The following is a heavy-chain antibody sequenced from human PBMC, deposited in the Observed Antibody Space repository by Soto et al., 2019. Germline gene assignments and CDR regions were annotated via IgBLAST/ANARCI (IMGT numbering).Heavy chain of an antibody. CDR2: IYYSGST. Sequence: SETLSLTCTVSGGSISSSSYYWGWIRQPPGKGLEWIGSIYYSGSTYYNPSLKSRVTISVDTSKNQFSLKLSSVTAADTAVYYCARHGRLGGYYYYGMDVWGQGTTVTVSS. D-gene: IGHD1-26*01. V-gene: IGHV4-39*01. CDR1: GGSISSSSYY. J-gene: IGHJ6*02. CDR3: ARHGRLGGYYYYGMDV.